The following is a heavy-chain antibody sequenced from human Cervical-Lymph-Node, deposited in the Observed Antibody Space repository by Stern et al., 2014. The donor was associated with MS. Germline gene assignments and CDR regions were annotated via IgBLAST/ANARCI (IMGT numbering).Heavy chain of an antibody. D-gene: IGHD4-17*01. CDR3: ARGNYGDSYYFDY. CDR2: ISSSSSYI. Sequence: VQLVQSGGGLVKPGGSLRLSCAASGFTFSSYSMNWVRQAPGKGLEWDSFISSSSSYIYYADSVKGRFTISRDNAKNSLYLQMNSLRAEDTAVYYCARGNYGDSYYFDYWGQGTLVTVSS. CDR1: GFTFSSYS. J-gene: IGHJ4*02. V-gene: IGHV3-21*01.